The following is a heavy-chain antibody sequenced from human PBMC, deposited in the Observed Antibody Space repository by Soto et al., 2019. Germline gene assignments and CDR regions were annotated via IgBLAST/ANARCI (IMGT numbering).Heavy chain of an antibody. CDR1: GGSISSGDYY. D-gene: IGHD3-22*01. V-gene: IGHV4-30-4*01. CDR2: IYYSGST. Sequence: SETLSLTCTVSGGSISSGDYYWSWIRQPPGKGLEWIGYIYYSGSTYYNPSLKSRVTISVDTSKNQFSLKLSSVTAADTAVYYCARAQGDDYYDSSLDYWGQGTLVTVSS. CDR3: ARAQGDDYYDSSLDY. J-gene: IGHJ4*02.